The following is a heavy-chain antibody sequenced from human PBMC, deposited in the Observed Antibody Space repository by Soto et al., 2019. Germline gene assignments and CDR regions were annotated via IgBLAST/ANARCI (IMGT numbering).Heavy chain of an antibody. Sequence: EVQLVESGGGLVQPGGSLRLSCAASGFTFSSYSMNWIRQATGKGLARVTYISSGSNTIYYADSVKGRFTISRDNAKNSLYLQTNTLRDEETAVYDCAKVGYSSPFDYWGQGTLLTVSS. J-gene: IGHJ4*02. CDR1: GFTFSSYS. CDR3: AKVGYSSPFDY. D-gene: IGHD5-18*01. CDR2: ISSGSNTI. V-gene: IGHV3-48*02.